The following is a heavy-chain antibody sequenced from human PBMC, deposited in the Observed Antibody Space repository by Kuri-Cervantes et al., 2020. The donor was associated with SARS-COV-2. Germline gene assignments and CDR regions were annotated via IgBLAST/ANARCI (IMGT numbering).Heavy chain of an antibody. CDR2: ISYDGADK. V-gene: IGHV3-30-3*01. CDR3: ARPTFDY. Sequence: GGSLRLSCAASGFTFSRYSMSWVRQAPGKGLQWVALISYDGADKNYADSVKGRFTISRDNSRKVVYLHMNSLRDEDTAVYYCARPTFDYWGQGTLVTVSS. J-gene: IGHJ4*02. CDR1: GFTFSRYS.